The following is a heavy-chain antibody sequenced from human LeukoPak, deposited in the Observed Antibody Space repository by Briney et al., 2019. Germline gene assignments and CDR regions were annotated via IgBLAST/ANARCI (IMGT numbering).Heavy chain of an antibody. V-gene: IGHV3-66*01. CDR2: IYSGGST. Sequence: PGGSLRLSCAASGFTVSSNYMSWVRQALGKGLEWVSVIYSGGSTYYADSVKGRFTISRDNSKNTLYLQMNSLRAEDTAVYYCARDLLMVRGVIPYWGQGTLVTVSS. CDR1: GFTVSSNY. CDR3: ARDLLMVRGVIPY. D-gene: IGHD3-10*01. J-gene: IGHJ4*02.